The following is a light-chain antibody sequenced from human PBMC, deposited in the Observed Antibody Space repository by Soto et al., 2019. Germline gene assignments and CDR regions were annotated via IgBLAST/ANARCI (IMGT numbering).Light chain of an antibody. CDR1: QSISNH. Sequence: DIHMTQSPSSLSASVEYRAIITCRASQSISNHLNWYQQKKGKAPKLLIFAASSLQSGVPSRFSGSRYGPDFNLTISSLQTEDFATYYCQQSYSSPPTFGQGTKVDIK. CDR3: QQSYSSPPT. CDR2: AAS. V-gene: IGKV1-39*01. J-gene: IGKJ1*01.